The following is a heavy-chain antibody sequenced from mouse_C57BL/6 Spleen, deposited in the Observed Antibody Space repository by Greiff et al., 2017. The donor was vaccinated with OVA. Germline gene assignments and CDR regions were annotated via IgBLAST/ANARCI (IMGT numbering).Heavy chain of an antibody. V-gene: IGHV5-17*01. Sequence: EVKLVESGGGLVKPGGSLKLSCAASGFTFSDYGMHWVRQAPEKGLEWVAYISSGSSTLYYADTVKGRFTISRDTATNTLFLQMTSLRSEVKDRDYCARSYTDWYGEVWGTGTTVTVSS. D-gene: IGHD2-12*01. CDR3: ARSYTDWYGEV. CDR2: ISSGSSTL. J-gene: IGHJ1*03. CDR1: GFTFSDYG.